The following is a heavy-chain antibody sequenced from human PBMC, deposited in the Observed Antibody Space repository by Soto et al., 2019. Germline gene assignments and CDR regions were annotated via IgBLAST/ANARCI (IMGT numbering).Heavy chain of an antibody. CDR1: GYTFTNFY. V-gene: IGHV1-46*01. D-gene: IGHD3-9*01. Sequence: ASVKVSCKASGYTFTNFYMHWVRQAPGQGLEWMGMINPSGGTTSYAQKFQGRVIMTRDTSTSTVYMELSSLRSEDTAVYYCARDPSQTYYDILTGKFYFDYWGHGTLVTVSS. J-gene: IGHJ4*01. CDR2: INPSGGTT. CDR3: ARDPSQTYYDILTGKFYFDY.